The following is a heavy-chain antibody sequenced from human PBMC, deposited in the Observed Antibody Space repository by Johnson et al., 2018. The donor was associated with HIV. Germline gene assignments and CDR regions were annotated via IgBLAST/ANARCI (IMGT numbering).Heavy chain of an antibody. J-gene: IGHJ3*02. V-gene: IGHV3-15*01. CDR1: GFTFSNAW. CDR3: TTDADSSSWNDAFDI. CDR2: IKSKTDGGTT. Sequence: VQLVESGGGLVKPGGSLRLSCAASGFTFSNAWMSWVRQAPGKGLEWVGRIKSKTDGGTTDYAAPVKGRFTISRDDSKNTLYLQMNSLKTEDTAVYYCTTDADSSSWNDAFDIWGQGTVVTVSS. D-gene: IGHD6-13*01.